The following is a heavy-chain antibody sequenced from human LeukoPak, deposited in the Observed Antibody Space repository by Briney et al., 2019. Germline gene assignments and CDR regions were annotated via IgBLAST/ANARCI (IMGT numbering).Heavy chain of an antibody. CDR2: IYYSGST. D-gene: IGHD2-2*02. J-gene: IGHJ4*02. CDR3: ARGDTLLDY. V-gene: IGHV4-59*01. Sequence: PSETLPLTCTVSGGPISSYYWSWIRQPPGKGLEWIGYIYYSGSTNYNPSLKSRVTISVDTSKNQFSLKLSSVTAADTAVYYCARGDTLLDYWGQGTLVTVSS. CDR1: GGPISSYY.